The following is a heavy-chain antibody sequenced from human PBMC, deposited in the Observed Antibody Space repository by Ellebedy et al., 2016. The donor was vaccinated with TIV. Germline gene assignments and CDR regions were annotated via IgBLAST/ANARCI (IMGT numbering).Heavy chain of an antibody. Sequence: GGSLRLXXAASALTFSAYGMHWVRQAPGKGLEWVALISFDGSSKYYADSVKGRFTISRDNSKNTLYLQMNSLRAEDTAVYYCARDWDSPGDYYMDVWGKGTTVTVSS. CDR1: ALTFSAYG. D-gene: IGHD1-26*01. V-gene: IGHV3-30*03. J-gene: IGHJ6*03. CDR3: ARDWDSPGDYYMDV. CDR2: ISFDGSSK.